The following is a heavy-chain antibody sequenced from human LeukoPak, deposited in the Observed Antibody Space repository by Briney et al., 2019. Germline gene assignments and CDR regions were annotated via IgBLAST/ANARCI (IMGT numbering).Heavy chain of an antibody. CDR1: GLTISRYW. V-gene: IGHV3-7*03. CDR2: INIGGSNK. CDR3: AGIDAD. D-gene: IGHD2-8*01. Sequence: PGGSLRLSCVASGLTISRYWMHWVRQAPGKGLEWVATINIGGSNKYYVDSVKGRFTISRDDARNSLYLRMNSLRVEDTAVYYCAGIDADWGQGTLVTVSS. J-gene: IGHJ4*02.